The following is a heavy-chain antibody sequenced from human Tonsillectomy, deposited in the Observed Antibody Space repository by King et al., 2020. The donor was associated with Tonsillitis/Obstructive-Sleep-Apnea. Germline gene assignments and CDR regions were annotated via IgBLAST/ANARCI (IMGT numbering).Heavy chain of an antibody. Sequence: QLVQSGGGVVLPGRSLRLSCAAAKFTINNFAMHWVRQAPGKGLEWVSVISFDGSDFFYADSVKGRFSVSRDNSRNTLYLLMNSLTTEDTAVYYCATYRSNLLFDSLDIWGQGTMVTVSS. CDR1: KFTINNFA. CDR2: ISFDGSDF. V-gene: IGHV3-30*01. CDR3: ATYRSNLLFDSLDI. J-gene: IGHJ3*02. D-gene: IGHD2-8*01.